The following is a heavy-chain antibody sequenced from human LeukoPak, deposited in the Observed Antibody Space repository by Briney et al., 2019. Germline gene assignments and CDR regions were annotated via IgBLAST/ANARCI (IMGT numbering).Heavy chain of an antibody. Sequence: GGSLRLSCAASGSTLSSYWTHWVRQASGKGLVWVSRIKSDGSSTSYADSVTGRFTISRDNAKNMLSLQMNSLRAEDTAVYYCARGTGYGVFDIWGQGTMVTVSS. D-gene: IGHD2-8*01. J-gene: IGHJ3*02. CDR1: GSTLSSYW. V-gene: IGHV3-74*01. CDR3: ARGTGYGVFDI. CDR2: IKSDGSST.